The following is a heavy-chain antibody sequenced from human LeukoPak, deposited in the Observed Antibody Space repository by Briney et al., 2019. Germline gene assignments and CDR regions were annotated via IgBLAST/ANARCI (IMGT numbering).Heavy chain of an antibody. Sequence: GGSLRLSCAASGFTFSSYAMSWVRQAPGKGLEWVSAISGSGGSTYYADSVKGRFTISRDNSKNTLYLQMNSLRAEDTAVYYCASTANSSGRYWGVPPLNSNYYYGMAVWAQGPTVTVSS. V-gene: IGHV3-23*01. J-gene: IGHJ6*02. CDR3: ASTANSSGRYWGVPPLNSNYYYGMAV. D-gene: IGHD6-19*01. CDR2: ISGSGGST. CDR1: GFTFSSYA.